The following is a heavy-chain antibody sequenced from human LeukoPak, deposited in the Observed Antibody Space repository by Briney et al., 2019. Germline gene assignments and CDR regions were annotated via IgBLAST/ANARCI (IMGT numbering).Heavy chain of an antibody. V-gene: IGHV3-30*03. CDR2: ISYDGSIK. D-gene: IGHD3-22*01. J-gene: IGHJ4*02. CDR1: GFTFSSYG. CDR3: ARGLNYYDSSGYYPHSLH. Sequence: PGGSLRLSCAASGFTFSSYGMHWVRQAPGKGLGWVAVISYDGSIKYYADSVKGRFTISRDNSKNTLYLQMNSLRAEDTAVYYCARGLNYYDSSGYYPHSLHWGQGTLVTVSS.